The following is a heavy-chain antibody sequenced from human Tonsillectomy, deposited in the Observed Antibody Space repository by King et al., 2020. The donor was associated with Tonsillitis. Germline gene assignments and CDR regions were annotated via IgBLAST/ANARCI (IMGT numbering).Heavy chain of an antibody. V-gene: IGHV3-30*18. CDR1: GFTFSSYG. CDR2: ISSEGSKK. J-gene: IGHJ4*02. D-gene: IGHD6-19*01. CDR3: AKARQWLVHFDY. Sequence: VQLVESGGGVVQPGRSLRLSCAASGFTFSSYGIHWVRQAPGTGLEWVAVISSEGSKKYYADSVRGRFTISRDNSKNPLYLQMNSLRADDTAVYYCAKARQWLVHFDYWGQGTLVTVSS.